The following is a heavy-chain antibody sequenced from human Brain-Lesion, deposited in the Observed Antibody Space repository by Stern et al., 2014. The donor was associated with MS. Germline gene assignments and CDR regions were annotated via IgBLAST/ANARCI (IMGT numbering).Heavy chain of an antibody. Sequence: QLQLQESGPGLVKPSQTLSLTCTVSGGSISSGSDYWSWIRQPAGKGLEWIGRIHPSGSAFYTPSLKSRVTISTATSMNQFSLELNSATAADTAIYYCASGYRIFDYWGQGILVTVSS. CDR3: ASGYRIFDY. CDR1: GGSISSGSDY. CDR2: IHPSGSA. J-gene: IGHJ4*02. V-gene: IGHV4-61*02. D-gene: IGHD5-18*01.